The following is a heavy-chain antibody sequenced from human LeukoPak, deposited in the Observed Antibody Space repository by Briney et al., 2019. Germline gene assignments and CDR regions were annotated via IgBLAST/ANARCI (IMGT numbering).Heavy chain of an antibody. CDR3: ARAQYSSGWNDAFDI. Sequence: PSETPSLTCAVYGGSFSGYYWSWIRQPPGKGLEWIGEINHSGSTNYNPSLKSRVTISVDTSKNQFSLKLSSVTAADTAVYYCARAQYSSGWNDAFDIWGQGTMVTVSS. CDR1: GGSFSGYY. CDR2: INHSGST. J-gene: IGHJ3*02. D-gene: IGHD6-19*01. V-gene: IGHV4-34*01.